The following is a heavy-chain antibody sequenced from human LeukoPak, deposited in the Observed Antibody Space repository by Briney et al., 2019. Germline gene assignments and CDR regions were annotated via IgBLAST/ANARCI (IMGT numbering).Heavy chain of an antibody. CDR3: ARDTGDSSGEVYFDY. D-gene: IGHD6-19*01. J-gene: IGHJ4*02. V-gene: IGHV3-11*01. Sequence: GGSLRLSCAASGFTFSDYYMSWIRQAPGRGLEWVSYISSSGSTIYYAGSVKGRFTISRDNAKNSLYLQMNSLRAEDTAVYYFARDTGDSSGEVYFDYWGQGTLVTVSS. CDR1: GFTFSDYY. CDR2: ISSSGSTI.